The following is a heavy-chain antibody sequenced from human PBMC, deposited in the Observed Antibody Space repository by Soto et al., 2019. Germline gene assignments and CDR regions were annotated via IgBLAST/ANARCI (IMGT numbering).Heavy chain of an antibody. V-gene: IGHV5-51*01. CDR1: GYSFNTNW. D-gene: IGHD3-10*01. Sequence: GESLKISCKGSGYSFNTNWIGWVRQMPGKGLEWMGIIYAGDSDTRYNPSFEGQVTISVDKSINTVYLQWSRLKASDTSIYYCANYHSWFLLWGQGNRVTVSS. J-gene: IGHJ4*02. CDR2: IYAGDSDT. CDR3: ANYHSWFLL.